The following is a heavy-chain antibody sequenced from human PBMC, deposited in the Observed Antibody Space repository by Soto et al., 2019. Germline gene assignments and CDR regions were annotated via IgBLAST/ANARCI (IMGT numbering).Heavy chain of an antibody. V-gene: IGHV4-59*11. J-gene: IGHJ4*02. CDR3: TRANWYSEY. D-gene: IGHD7-27*01. CDR2: IYYNGNT. CDR1: GGSISNHY. Sequence: QVQLQESGPGLVKPSETLSLTCSGSGGSISNHYWSWIRQPPGKGLEWIGYIYYNGNTNYNPSLKGRVTMSVDTSRNQISLKLTTVTAADTAVYYCTRANWYSEYWGQGTLVTVSS.